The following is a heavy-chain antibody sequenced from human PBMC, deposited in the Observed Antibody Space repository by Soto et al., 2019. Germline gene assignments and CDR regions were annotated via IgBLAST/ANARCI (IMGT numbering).Heavy chain of an antibody. V-gene: IGHV4-39*02. D-gene: IGHD6-19*01. CDR2: IYYSGST. J-gene: IGHJ5*02. CDR1: GGSISSSSYY. CDR3: AREGYSSGWYHP. Sequence: QLQLQESGPGLVKPSETLSLTCTVSGGSISSSSYYWGWIRQPPGKGLEWIGSIYYSGSTYYNPSLKSRVTISVDTSKNQVSLKLSSVTAADTAVYYCAREGYSSGWYHPWGQGTLVTVSS.